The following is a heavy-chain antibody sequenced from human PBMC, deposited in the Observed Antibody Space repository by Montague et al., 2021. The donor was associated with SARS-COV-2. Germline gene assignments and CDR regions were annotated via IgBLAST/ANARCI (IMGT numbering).Heavy chain of an antibody. CDR1: GFPFSHAW. J-gene: IGHJ4*02. CDR3: TTGYTNGRLDY. Sequence: SRSISFSASGFPFSHAWMSWVRQAPGKGLEWVGRIKTKTDGGTTDYAAPVKGRFTISRDDSENTLFLQMNSLKTEDTALYYCTTGYTNGRLDYWGQGTLVTVSS. V-gene: IGHV3-15*01. D-gene: IGHD6-19*01. CDR2: IKTKTDGGTT.